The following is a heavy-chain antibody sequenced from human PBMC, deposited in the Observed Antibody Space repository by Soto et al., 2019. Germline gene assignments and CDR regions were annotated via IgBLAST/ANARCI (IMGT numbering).Heavy chain of an antibody. D-gene: IGHD2-21*02. V-gene: IGHV1-69*01. CDR1: GGTFSSYA. CDR2: IIPIFGTA. Sequence: QVQLVQSGAEVKKPGSSVKVSCKASGGTFSSYAISWVRQAPGQGLEWMGGIIPIFGTANYAQKFQGRVTITADESTSTAYMELSSLRSEDTAVYYCASLSGVVTLGYYYGMDVWGQGTTVTVSS. J-gene: IGHJ6*02. CDR3: ASLSGVVTLGYYYGMDV.